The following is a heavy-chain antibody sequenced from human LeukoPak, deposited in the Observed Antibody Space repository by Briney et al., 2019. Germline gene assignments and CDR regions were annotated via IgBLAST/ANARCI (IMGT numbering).Heavy chain of an antibody. J-gene: IGHJ4*02. CDR2: ICSSGST. CDR3: ARGRSSRWETLFDY. Sequence: SETLSLTCTVSGGSISTYYWSWIRQPAEKGLEWIGRICSSGSTNYNPSLESRVTMSLDTSKNQFSLKLTSVTAADTAVYYCARGRSSRWETLFDYWGQGTLVTVSS. CDR1: GGSISTYY. V-gene: IGHV4-4*07. D-gene: IGHD6-13*01.